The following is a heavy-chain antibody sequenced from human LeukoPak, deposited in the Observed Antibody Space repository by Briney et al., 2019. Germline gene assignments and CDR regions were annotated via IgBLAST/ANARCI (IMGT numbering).Heavy chain of an antibody. D-gene: IGHD6-19*01. Sequence: RRCRRLSCAASGFTFSKYWMHWVRQAPGKGLVWVSRLNSDGSNTNYADSVKGRFTISRDNAKNTVFLQMNNLRAEDTDVYYCARTAAVAGSEFDYWGQGTLVTVSS. J-gene: IGHJ4*02. CDR2: LNSDGSNT. CDR1: GFTFSKYW. V-gene: IGHV3-74*01. CDR3: ARTAAVAGSEFDY.